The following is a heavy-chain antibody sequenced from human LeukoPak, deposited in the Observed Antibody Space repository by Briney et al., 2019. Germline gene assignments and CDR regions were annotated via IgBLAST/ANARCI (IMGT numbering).Heavy chain of an antibody. CDR1: GYTFTNYG. J-gene: IGHJ4*02. CDR3: ARAALELPPTPVD. V-gene: IGHV1-18*01. Sequence: ASVKVSCKASGYTFTNYGTTWVRQAPGQGLEWMGWISGYNGNTNYAQKLQGRVTMTTDTSTSTAYMELRSLRSDDTAVYYCARAALELPPTPVDWGQGTLVTVSS. CDR2: ISGYNGNT. D-gene: IGHD1-7*01.